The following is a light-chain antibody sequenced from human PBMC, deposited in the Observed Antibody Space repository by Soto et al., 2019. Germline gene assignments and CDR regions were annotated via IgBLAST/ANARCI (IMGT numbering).Light chain of an antibody. J-gene: IGLJ1*01. CDR2: DVS. CDR3: SSYTSSSTYV. V-gene: IGLV2-14*01. Sequence: QSALTQPAPVSGSPGQSITISCTGTSSVVGGYNFVSWYQQFPGKAPKLMIYDVSNRPSGVSNRFSGSKSGNTASLTISGLQAEDESDYYCSSYTSSSTYVFGTGTKVTV. CDR1: SSVVGGYNF.